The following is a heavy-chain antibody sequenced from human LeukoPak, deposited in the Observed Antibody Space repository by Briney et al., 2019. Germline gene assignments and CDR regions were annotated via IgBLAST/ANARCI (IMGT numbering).Heavy chain of an antibody. CDR1: GGTFISYA. Sequence: GASVRVSSKASGGTFISYAISWVRQAPGQGVEWMGGIIPIFGTANYAQKFQGRVTITTDESTSTAYMELSSLRSEDTAVYYCARDRQQLGSYYYYYMDVWGKGTTVTVSS. D-gene: IGHD6-13*01. J-gene: IGHJ6*03. CDR2: IIPIFGTA. V-gene: IGHV1-69*05. CDR3: ARDRQQLGSYYYYYMDV.